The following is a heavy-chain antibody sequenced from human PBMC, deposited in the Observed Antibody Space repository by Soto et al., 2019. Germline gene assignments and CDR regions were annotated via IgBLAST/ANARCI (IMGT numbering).Heavy chain of an antibody. D-gene: IGHD3-10*01. Sequence: ASVKVSCKASGYTFSRYYMHWVRQAPGQGLEWMGIINPSGGSTSYAQKFQGRVTMTRDASTSTVYMELSSLRSEDTAVYYCTRRGGGDYGPGIYNYYYGMDVWGKGTTVTVSS. V-gene: IGHV1-46*01. CDR3: TRRGGGDYGPGIYNYYYGMDV. CDR1: GYTFSRYY. CDR2: INPSGGST. J-gene: IGHJ6*04.